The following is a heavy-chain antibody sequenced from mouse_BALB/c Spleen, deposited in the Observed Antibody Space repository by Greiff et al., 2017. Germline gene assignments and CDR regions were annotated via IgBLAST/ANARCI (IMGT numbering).Heavy chain of an antibody. J-gene: IGHJ3*01. Sequence: EVKLMESGGGLVKPGGSLKLSCAASGFTFSSYGMSWVRQTPDKRLELVATINSNGGSTYYPDSVKGRFTISRDNAKNTLYLQMSSLKSEDTAMYYCARGTRFAYWGQGTLVTVSA. CDR3: ARGTRFAY. V-gene: IGHV5-6-3*01. CDR2: INSNGGST. D-gene: IGHD1-3*01. CDR1: GFTFSSYG.